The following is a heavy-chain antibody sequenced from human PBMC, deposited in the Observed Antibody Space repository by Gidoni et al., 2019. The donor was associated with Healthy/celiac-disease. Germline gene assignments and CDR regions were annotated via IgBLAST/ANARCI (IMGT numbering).Heavy chain of an antibody. CDR2: INLNGGST. D-gene: IGHD3-22*01. CDR1: GFTFDDYG. Sequence: EVQLVESGGGVVRPGGSLRRSCAASGFTFDDYGMSWVRQAPGKGLEWVSGINLNGGSTGYADSVKGRFTISRDNAKNSLYLQMNSLRAEDTALYHCARLRGDSSGLDYWGQGTLVTVSS. V-gene: IGHV3-20*01. J-gene: IGHJ4*02. CDR3: ARLRGDSSGLDY.